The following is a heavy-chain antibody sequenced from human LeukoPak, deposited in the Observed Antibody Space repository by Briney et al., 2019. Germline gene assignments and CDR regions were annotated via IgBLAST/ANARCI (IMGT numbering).Heavy chain of an antibody. D-gene: IGHD2-8*01. CDR1: GFTFSDYS. Sequence: PGGSLRPSCAASGFTFSDYSMNWVRQTPGKGLEWVSSISSGSQTIYYADSVKGRFSISRDNARNSLYLQMNSLRAEDTAVYYCAGRQCSTGVCHFDYWGQGTLVTVSS. CDR2: ISSGSQTI. CDR3: AGRQCSTGVCHFDY. J-gene: IGHJ4*02. V-gene: IGHV3-21*01.